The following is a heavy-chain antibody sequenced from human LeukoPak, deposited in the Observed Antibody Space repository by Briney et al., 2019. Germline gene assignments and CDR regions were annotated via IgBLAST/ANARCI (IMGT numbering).Heavy chain of an antibody. CDR1: GFTFNSYT. Sequence: GGSLRLSRAASGFTFNSYTMNWVRQAPGKGPEWVSALSSSGTSTYYTHAVKGRFTISRDNSKNTLYLQMNTLRAEDTAVYYCAKEGPTRVAGAFDYWGQGTLVTVSS. J-gene: IGHJ4*02. CDR2: LSSSGTST. CDR3: AKEGPTRVAGAFDY. D-gene: IGHD3-3*01. V-gene: IGHV3-23*01.